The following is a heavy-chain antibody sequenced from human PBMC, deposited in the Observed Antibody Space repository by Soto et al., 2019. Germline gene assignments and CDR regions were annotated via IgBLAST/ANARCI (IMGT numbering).Heavy chain of an antibody. CDR2: IKSKTTGGTT. J-gene: IGHJ4*02. CDR1: GFTFNNAW. Sequence: EVQLVESGGGLVKPGGSLRLSCAASGFTFNNAWMNWVRQAPGKGLEWVGRIKSKTTGGTTDYAAPGKGRFTISRHDSKNTLYLQMNSLKTEATAIYYCTTSSSCWPQYDFDYWGQGTLVTVSS. CDR3: TTSSSCWPQYDFDY. D-gene: IGHD6-19*01. V-gene: IGHV3-15*07.